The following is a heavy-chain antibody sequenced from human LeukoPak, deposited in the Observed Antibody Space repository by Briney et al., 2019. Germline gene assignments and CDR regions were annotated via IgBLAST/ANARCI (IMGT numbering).Heavy chain of an antibody. J-gene: IGHJ4*02. D-gene: IGHD6-13*01. CDR3: ARQPYSSSWYKPLFDY. V-gene: IGHV4-59*08. Sequence: SETLSLTCTVSGGSISSYYWSWIRQPPGKGLEWIGYIYYSGSTNYNPSLKSRVTVSVDTSKNQFSLKLSSVTAADTAVYYCARQPYSSSWYKPLFDYWGQGTRVTVSS. CDR1: GGSISSYY. CDR2: IYYSGST.